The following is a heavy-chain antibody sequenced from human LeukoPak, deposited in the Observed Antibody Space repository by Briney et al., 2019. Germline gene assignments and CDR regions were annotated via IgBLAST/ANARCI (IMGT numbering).Heavy chain of an antibody. D-gene: IGHD3-22*01. Sequence: PGGSLRLSCAASGFTFDDYAMHWVRQAPGKGLEWVSLISWDGGSTYYADSVKGRFTISRDNRKNSLYLQMNSLRAEDTALYYCAKDYYDSSGYYLGHYYYYYMDVWGKGTTVTVSS. CDR2: ISWDGGST. J-gene: IGHJ6*03. V-gene: IGHV3-43D*03. CDR1: GFTFDDYA. CDR3: AKDYYDSSGYYLGHYYYYYMDV.